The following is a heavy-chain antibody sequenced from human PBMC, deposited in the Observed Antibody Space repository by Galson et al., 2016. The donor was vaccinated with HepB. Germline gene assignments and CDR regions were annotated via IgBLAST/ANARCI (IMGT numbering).Heavy chain of an antibody. Sequence: SETLSLTCTVSGDSISGTNWWSWVRQPPGKGLEWIGEIYYSGSTNDNPSLKRRVTISIDKSKNQFSLKLNSVTAADTAVYYCAGHSVSTSWYTHYFDYWGQGALVTVSS. CDR3: AGHSVSTSWYTHYFDY. CDR1: GDSISGTNW. D-gene: IGHD2-2*02. V-gene: IGHV4-4*02. J-gene: IGHJ4*02. CDR2: IYYSGST.